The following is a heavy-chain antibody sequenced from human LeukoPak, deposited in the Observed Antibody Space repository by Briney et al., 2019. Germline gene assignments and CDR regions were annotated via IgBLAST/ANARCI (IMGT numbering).Heavy chain of an antibody. CDR1: GGSISSYY. CDR2: IYYSGST. D-gene: IGHD3-16*01. J-gene: IGHJ4*02. Sequence: SETLSLTCTVSGGSISSYYWSWIRQPPGKGLEWIGYIYYSGSTNYNPSLKSRVTISVDTSKNQFSLKLSSVTAADTAVYYCARGFNFGGYFDYWGQGTLVTVSS. V-gene: IGHV4-59*01. CDR3: ARGFNFGGYFDY.